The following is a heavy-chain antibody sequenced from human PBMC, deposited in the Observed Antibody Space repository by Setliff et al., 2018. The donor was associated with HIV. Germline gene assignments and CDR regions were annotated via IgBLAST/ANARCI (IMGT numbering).Heavy chain of an antibody. CDR3: ARGLSSQTYWGTRPLGLDY. Sequence: PSETLSLTCSVSSGSMTGHYWTWVRQPPGKGLEWIGYLHSLGSSRVSDTPNYSPSLKSRITISLDTSKRQLSLTMTSVTAAATAVYYCARGLSSQTYWGTRPLGLDYWGQGSRVTVPQ. V-gene: IGHV4-4*08. CDR2: LHSLGSSRVSDTP. D-gene: IGHD2-2*01. J-gene: IGHJ4*01. CDR1: SGSMTGHY.